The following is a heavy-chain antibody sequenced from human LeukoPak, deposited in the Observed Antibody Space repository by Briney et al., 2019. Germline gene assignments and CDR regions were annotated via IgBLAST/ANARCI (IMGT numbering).Heavy chain of an antibody. J-gene: IGHJ4*02. CDR3: AREPPFTAWFRD. D-gene: IGHD3-10*01. CDR1: GGTFSSYA. V-gene: IGHV1-69*05. Sequence: SVKVSCKASGGTFSSYAISWVRQAPGQGLEWMGGIIPIFGTANYAQKFQGRVTITTDESTSTAYMELSTLRSEDTAAYFCAREPPFTAWFRDWGQGTQVTVSS. CDR2: IIPIFGTA.